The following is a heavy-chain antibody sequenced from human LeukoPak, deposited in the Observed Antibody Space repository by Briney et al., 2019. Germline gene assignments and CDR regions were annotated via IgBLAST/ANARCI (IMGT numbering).Heavy chain of an antibody. CDR2: IYHSGNT. V-gene: IGHV4-38-2*02. Sequence: SETLSLTCTVSGYSISSGYYWGWIRQPPGKGLEWIGSIYHSGNTYYNPSLKSRVTISVDTSKNQFSLKLSSVTAADTAVYYCARLGSGTYSHYYYGMDVWGQGTTVTVSS. CDR3: ARLGSGTYSHYYYGMDV. D-gene: IGHD3-10*01. J-gene: IGHJ6*02. CDR1: GYSISSGYY.